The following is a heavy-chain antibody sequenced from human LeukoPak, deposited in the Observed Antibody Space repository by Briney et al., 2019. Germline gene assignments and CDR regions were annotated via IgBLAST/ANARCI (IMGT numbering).Heavy chain of an antibody. Sequence: GGSLRLSCAASGFTFSSYALSWVRQAPGKGLEWVSVIYSGGSTNYADPVKGRFTISRDNSKNTLYLQMSSLRVEDTAVYYCARDIRGRNSPLFDYWGQGTLVTVSS. V-gene: IGHV3-66*01. CDR3: ARDIRGRNSPLFDY. CDR2: IYSGGST. CDR1: GFTFSSYA. D-gene: IGHD3-16*01. J-gene: IGHJ4*02.